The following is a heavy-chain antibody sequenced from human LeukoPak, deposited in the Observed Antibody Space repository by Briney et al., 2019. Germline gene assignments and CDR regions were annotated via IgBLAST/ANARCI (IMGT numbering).Heavy chain of an antibody. CDR2: ISWNSGSI. J-gene: IGHJ4*02. CDR1: GFSLDDHA. V-gene: IGHV3-9*01. Sequence: PGGSLRLSCAVSGFSLDDHAMHWVRQAPGKGLEWVSGISWNSGSIGYADSVKGRFTISRDNAKDSLYLQMNSLRAEDTALYYCAKANHYGDYLDYWGQGTLVTVSS. D-gene: IGHD4-17*01. CDR3: AKANHYGDYLDY.